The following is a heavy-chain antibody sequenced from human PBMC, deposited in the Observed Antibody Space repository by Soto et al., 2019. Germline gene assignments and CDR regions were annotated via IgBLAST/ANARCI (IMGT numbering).Heavy chain of an antibody. V-gene: IGHV4-61*01. CDR3: ATARGYSGYDLI. CDR1: GGSVTSDSYY. D-gene: IGHD5-12*01. CDR2: INDSGRT. J-gene: IGHJ4*02. Sequence: SETLSLTCSVSGGSVTSDSYYWNWIRQPPGKGLEWIGYINDSGRTNYNTSLRTRVNILVDKSKNQFSLRLNSVTATDTAVYYCATARGYSGYDLIWRQGTLVTVSS.